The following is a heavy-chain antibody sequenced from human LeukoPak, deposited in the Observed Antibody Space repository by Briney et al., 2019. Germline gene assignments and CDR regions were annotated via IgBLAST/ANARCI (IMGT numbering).Heavy chain of an antibody. CDR1: AGSISSYY. J-gene: IGHJ4*02. D-gene: IGHD3-10*01. CDR3: ASRYGSGSYFDY. CDR2: IYYSGST. V-gene: IGHV4-59*01. Sequence: SETLSLTCTDSAGSISSYYWRWIRQPPGKGLEWIGYIYYSGSTNYNPSLKSRVTISVDTSKNQFSLKLSSVTAADTAVYYCASRYGSGSYFDYWGQGTLVTVSS.